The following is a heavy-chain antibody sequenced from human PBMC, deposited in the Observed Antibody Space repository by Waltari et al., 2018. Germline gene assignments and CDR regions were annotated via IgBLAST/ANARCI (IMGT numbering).Heavy chain of an antibody. CDR3: ARGDRGDYVWTYYYFDY. CDR2: INSDGSST. CDR1: GFTFSTYW. D-gene: IGHD4-17*01. V-gene: IGHV3-74*01. J-gene: IGHJ4*02. Sequence: EVQLVDSGGGLVQPGGSLRLSCTASGFTFSTYWMHWFGHAQGKGLVWVSRINSDGSSTSYADSVKGRFTSSRDNAKNTLYLQMNSLRAEDTAVYYCARGDRGDYVWTYYYFDYWGQGTLVTVSS.